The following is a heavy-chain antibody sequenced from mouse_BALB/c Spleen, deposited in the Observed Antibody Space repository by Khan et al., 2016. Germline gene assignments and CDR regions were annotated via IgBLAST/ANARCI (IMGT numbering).Heavy chain of an antibody. V-gene: IGHV14-3*02. CDR2: IDPANGNT. CDR3: DSRLAY. CDR1: GFNIKDTY. J-gene: IGHJ3*01. Sequence: EVQLQQSGAELVKPGASVKLSCTASGFNIKDTYMHWVNQRPEQGLEWIGRIDPANGNTKYDPQFQGKATITADTSSNTAYLHLSSRPSEDTAVYYCDSRLAYWGQGTLVTVSA.